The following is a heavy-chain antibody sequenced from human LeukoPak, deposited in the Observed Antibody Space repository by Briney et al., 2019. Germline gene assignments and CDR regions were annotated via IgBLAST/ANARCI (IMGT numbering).Heavy chain of an antibody. D-gene: IGHD6-6*01. J-gene: IGHJ4*02. Sequence: GGSLGLSCAASEFTFSNYAMNWVRQAPGKRPEWVSGISSGGGSIYYADSVKGRFTISRDNSKNTLYLQMNSLRAEDTAVYYCASSPLAARPKLDYWGQGTLVTVSS. V-gene: IGHV3-23*01. CDR3: ASSPLAARPKLDY. CDR1: EFTFSNYA. CDR2: ISSGGGSI.